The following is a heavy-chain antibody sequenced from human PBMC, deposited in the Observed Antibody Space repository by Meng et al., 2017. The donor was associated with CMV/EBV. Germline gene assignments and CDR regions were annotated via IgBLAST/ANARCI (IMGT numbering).Heavy chain of an antibody. D-gene: IGHD3-10*01. CDR2: INHSGST. CDR3: ARESMVRGED. CDR1: GGSFSGYY. J-gene: IGHJ4*02. Sequence: QVQLQQWGAGLLKPSGTLSLTCAVYGGSFSGYYWSWIRQPPGKGLEWIGEINHSGSTNYNPPLKSRVTISVDTSKNQFSLKLSSVTAADTAVYYCARESMVRGEDWGQGTLVTVSS. V-gene: IGHV4-34*01.